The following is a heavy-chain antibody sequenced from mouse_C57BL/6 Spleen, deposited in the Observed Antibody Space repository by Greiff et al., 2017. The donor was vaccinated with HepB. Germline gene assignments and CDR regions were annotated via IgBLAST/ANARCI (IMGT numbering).Heavy chain of an antibody. CDR1: GFTFSSYA. CDR2: ISDGGSYT. CDR3: AREVGRGGYYFDY. D-gene: IGHD4-1*01. Sequence: EVKLVESGGGLVKPGGSLKLSCAASGFTFSSYAMSWVRQTPEKRLEWVATISDGGSYTYYPDNVKGRFTISRDNAKNNLYLQMSHLKSEDTAMYYCAREVGRGGYYFDYWGQGTTLTVSS. V-gene: IGHV5-4*01. J-gene: IGHJ2*01.